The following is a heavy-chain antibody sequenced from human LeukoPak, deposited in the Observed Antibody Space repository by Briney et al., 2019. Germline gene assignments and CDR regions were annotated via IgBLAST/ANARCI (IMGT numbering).Heavy chain of an antibody. Sequence: GGSPIPSCAASGFTFSDYDMNWVRQAPGKGLEWVSYIISSGATIYYADSVKGRFTISRDNAKNSLYLQMNSLRAEDTAVYYCARELRIIEFYYYYYIDVWGKGTTVTVSS. D-gene: IGHD2-15*01. CDR2: IISSGATI. CDR1: GFTFSDYD. J-gene: IGHJ6*03. V-gene: IGHV3-48*03. CDR3: ARELRIIEFYYYYYIDV.